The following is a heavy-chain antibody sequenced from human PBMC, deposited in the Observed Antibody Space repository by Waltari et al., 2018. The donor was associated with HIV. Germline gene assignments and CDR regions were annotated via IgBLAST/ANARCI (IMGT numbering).Heavy chain of an antibody. CDR1: GFTFSIYG. D-gene: IGHD4-17*01. J-gene: IGHJ3*01. CDR3: ARPKIETTRPDAFDV. V-gene: IGHV3-33*08. CDR2: IWFDGTKQ. Sequence: QVQLVESGGGVVQPGRSLRLSCAVSGFTFSIYGMHWVRQAPGKGLGFVATIWFDGTKQYYAESVKGRFTISRDNSKNTLYLQMNSLNPEDTAMYYCARPKIETTRPDAFDVWGRGTMVTVSS.